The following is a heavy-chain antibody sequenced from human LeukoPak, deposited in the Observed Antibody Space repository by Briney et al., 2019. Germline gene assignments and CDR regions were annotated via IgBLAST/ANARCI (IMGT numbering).Heavy chain of an antibody. Sequence: ASVKVSCKASGYTFTSYYMHWVRQAPGQGLEWMGIINPSGGSTSYAQKFQGRVTMTRDTSTSTVYMELSSLRSEDTAVYYCARDQYYYDSSGNPGYWGQGTLVTVSP. V-gene: IGHV1-46*01. CDR3: ARDQYYYDSSGNPGY. CDR1: GYTFTSYY. CDR2: INPSGGST. D-gene: IGHD3-22*01. J-gene: IGHJ4*02.